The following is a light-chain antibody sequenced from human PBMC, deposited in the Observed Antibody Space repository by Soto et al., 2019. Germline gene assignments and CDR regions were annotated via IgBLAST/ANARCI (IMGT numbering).Light chain of an antibody. V-gene: IGLV2-14*01. Sequence: QSVLTQPASVSGSPGQSITISCTGTSSDVGGYSYVSWYQHHPGKAPKLMIYEVSNRPSGVSDRFYGSKSGNTASLTISNLQAEEEGDFYCSSFTTTTTVFGTGTKVTVL. CDR2: EVS. CDR1: SSDVGGYSY. J-gene: IGLJ1*01. CDR3: SSFTTTTTV.